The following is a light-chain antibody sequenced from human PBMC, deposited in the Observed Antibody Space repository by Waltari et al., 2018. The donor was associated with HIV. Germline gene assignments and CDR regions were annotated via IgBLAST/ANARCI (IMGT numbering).Light chain of an antibody. CDR1: QSVLYSSNHKKY. CDR2: WAS. V-gene: IGKV4-1*01. Sequence: DIVMTQSPDSLAVSLGVRATINCKSIQSVLYSSNHKKYLAWYQQKPGQPPKLLIYWASTRESGVPDRFSGSGSGTDFTLTISSLQAEDVAVYYCQQYYTTPLTFGGGTKVEIK. CDR3: QQYYTTPLT. J-gene: IGKJ4*01.